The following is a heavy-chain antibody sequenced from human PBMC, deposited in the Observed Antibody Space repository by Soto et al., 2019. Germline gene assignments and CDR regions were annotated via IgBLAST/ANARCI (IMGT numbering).Heavy chain of an antibody. CDR3: XXXXXXFXELPDY. D-gene: IGHD3-10*01. V-gene: IGHV3-74*01. CDR1: GFTFSSYW. CDR2: INSDGSST. J-gene: IGHJ4*02. Sequence: EVQLVESGGGLVQPGGSLRLSCAASGFTFSSYWMHWVRQAPGKGLMWVSRINSDGSSTRYADSVKGRFTISRDNAKXXXXXXXXXXXXXXXXXXXXXXXXXXFXELPDYWGQGTLVTVSS.